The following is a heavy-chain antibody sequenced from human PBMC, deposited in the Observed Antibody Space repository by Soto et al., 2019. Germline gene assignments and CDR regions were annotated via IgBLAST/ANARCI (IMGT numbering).Heavy chain of an antibody. CDR3: ARPAFGQVEYQLHGVEYYYYYMDV. V-gene: IGHV4-39*01. J-gene: IGHJ6*03. Sequence: QLQLQESGPGLVKPSETLSLTCTVSGGSISSSSYYWGWIRQPPGKGLEGIGSVYCSGSTYYNPSLKKRVNISVDTSRNQFSLTLSSVTAADTAVYYCARPAFGQVEYQLHGVEYYYYYMDVWGKGTKVTVSS. D-gene: IGHD2-2*01. CDR2: VYCSGST. CDR1: GGSISSSSYY.